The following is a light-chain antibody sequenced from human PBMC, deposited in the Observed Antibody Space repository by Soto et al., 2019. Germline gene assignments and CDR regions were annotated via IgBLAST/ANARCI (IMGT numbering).Light chain of an antibody. Sequence: QAVLTQSPSASASLGASVKLTCTLSSGHSSYAIAWHQQQPEKGPRYLMKLNSDGSHSKGDGIPDRFSGSSSGAERYLTSSSLQSEDEADYYCQTWGTGIPVVFGGGTKLTVL. CDR2: LNSDGSH. V-gene: IGLV4-69*01. J-gene: IGLJ2*01. CDR3: QTWGTGIPVV. CDR1: SGHSSYA.